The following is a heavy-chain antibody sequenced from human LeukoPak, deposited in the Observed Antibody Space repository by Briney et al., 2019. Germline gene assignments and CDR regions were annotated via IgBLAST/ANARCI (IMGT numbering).Heavy chain of an antibody. V-gene: IGHV4-34*01. CDR2: INHSGST. Sequence: SETLSLTCAVYGGSFSGYYWSWIRQPPGKGLEWIGEINHSGSTNYNPSLKSRVTISVDTSKNQFSLKLSSATAADTAVYYCARAYSSGWYYQDWGQGTLVTVSS. D-gene: IGHD6-19*01. CDR1: GGSFSGYY. J-gene: IGHJ4*02. CDR3: ARAYSSGWYYQD.